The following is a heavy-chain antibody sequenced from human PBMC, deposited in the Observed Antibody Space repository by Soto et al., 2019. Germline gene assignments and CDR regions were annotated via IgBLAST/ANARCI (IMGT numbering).Heavy chain of an antibody. J-gene: IGHJ2*01. CDR1: GGSFSCYY. CDR2: INHSVST. V-gene: IGHV4-34*01. Sequence: PSETLSLTCAVYGGSFSCYYWSGIRQPPGKELEWIGEINHSVSTNYNPSLKSRVTISVDTSKNEFSLKLSSVTAADTAVYYCARDHGWRHINYYWYFDLWGRGTLVTVSS. D-gene: IGHD6-19*01. CDR3: ARDHGWRHINYYWYFDL.